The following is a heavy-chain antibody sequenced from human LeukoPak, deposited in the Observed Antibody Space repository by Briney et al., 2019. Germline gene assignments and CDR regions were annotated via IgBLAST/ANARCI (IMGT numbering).Heavy chain of an antibody. Sequence: SETLSLTCTVSGGSISSYFYIWVRQPPGKGLEWIGYIYYSGNTNSNPSLKSRVTISVDRSKNQFSLKLSSVTAADTAVYYCARAPPYFTVTTMVGPPRVYFDYWGQGTLVTVSS. CDR2: IYYSGNT. J-gene: IGHJ4*02. V-gene: IGHV4-59*12. D-gene: IGHD4-11*01. CDR3: ARAPPYFTVTTMVGPPRVYFDY. CDR1: GGSISSYF.